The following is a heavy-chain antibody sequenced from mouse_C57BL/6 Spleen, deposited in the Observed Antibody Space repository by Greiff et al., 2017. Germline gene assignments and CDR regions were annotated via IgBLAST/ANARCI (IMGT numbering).Heavy chain of an antibody. Sequence: QVQLKESGAELVRPGASVTLSCKASGYTFTDYEMHWVKQTPVHGLEWIGAIDPETGGTAYNQKFKGKAILTADKSSSTAYMELRSLTSEDSAVYYCTNYGLYYFDYWGQGTTLTVSS. J-gene: IGHJ2*01. D-gene: IGHD1-1*01. CDR2: IDPETGGT. V-gene: IGHV1-15*01. CDR3: TNYGLYYFDY. CDR1: GYTFTDYE.